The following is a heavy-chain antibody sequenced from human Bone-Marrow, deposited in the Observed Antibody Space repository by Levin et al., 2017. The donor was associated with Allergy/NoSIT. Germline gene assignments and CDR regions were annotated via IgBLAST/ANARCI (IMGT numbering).Heavy chain of an antibody. CDR1: GSSISSHS. J-gene: IGHJ3*02. V-gene: IGHV3-21*01. CDR3: ARDVGNWGARDEPVDI. D-gene: IGHD1-26*01. Sequence: PGGSLRLSCAASGSSISSHSLNWVRQAPGKGLEWVASMSSSSRYIYYAESVKDRFTISRDSTKNSLFLQMTRLRVEDTAVYYCARDVGNWGARDEPVDIWGPGTMVTVSS. CDR2: MSSSSRYI.